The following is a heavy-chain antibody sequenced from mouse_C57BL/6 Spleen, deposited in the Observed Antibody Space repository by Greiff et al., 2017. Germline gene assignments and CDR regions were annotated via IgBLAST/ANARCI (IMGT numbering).Heavy chain of an antibody. D-gene: IGHD1-1*01. Sequence: EVKLMESGGDLVKPGGSLKLSCAASGFTFSSYGMSWVRQTPDKRLGWVATISSGGSYTYYPDSVKGRFTISRDNAKNTLYLQMSSLKSEDTAMYYCAVVPGYWGQGTTLTVSS. CDR2: ISSGGSYT. J-gene: IGHJ2*01. CDR3: AVVPGY. CDR1: GFTFSSYG. V-gene: IGHV5-6*01.